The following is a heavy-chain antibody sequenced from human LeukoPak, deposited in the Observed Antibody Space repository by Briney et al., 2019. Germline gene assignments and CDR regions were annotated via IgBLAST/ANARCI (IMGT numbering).Heavy chain of an antibody. CDR2: ISSSSSYI. V-gene: IGHV3-21*01. D-gene: IGHD3-22*01. CDR3: ARGPDYYDSSGYYV. CDR1: GFTFSSYA. Sequence: GGSLRLSCAASGFTFSSYAMSWVRQAPGKGLEWVSSISSSSSYIYYADSVKGRFTISRDNAKNSLYLQMNSLRAEDTAVYYCARGPDYYDSSGYYVWGQGTMVTVSS. J-gene: IGHJ3*01.